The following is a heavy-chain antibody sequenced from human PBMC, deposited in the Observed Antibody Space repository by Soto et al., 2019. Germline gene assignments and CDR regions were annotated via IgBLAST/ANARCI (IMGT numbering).Heavy chain of an antibody. CDR2: VSYSGTT. CDR3: ARLEIPLGYRSGNGCPRSIFDY. Sequence: SETLSLTCTVSGAPISSSTYYWGWIRQPPGKGLEWIGSVSYSGTTYYNPSLNSRVTISVDTSRNQFSLKLSSVTAADTAVYYCARLEIPLGYRSGNGCPRSIFDYWAKGTLVTVSS. D-gene: IGHD2-15*01. J-gene: IGHJ4*02. V-gene: IGHV4-39*01. CDR1: GAPISSSTYY.